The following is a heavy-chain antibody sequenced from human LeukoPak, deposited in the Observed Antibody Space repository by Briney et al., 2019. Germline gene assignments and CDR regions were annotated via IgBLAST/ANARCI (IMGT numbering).Heavy chain of an antibody. D-gene: IGHD6-6*01. CDR1: GFTFSSYS. V-gene: IGHV3-21*01. CDR2: ISSNSSYI. J-gene: IGHJ4*02. CDR3: ARDSGSYTDKFDC. Sequence: GGSLRLSCAASGFTFSSYSMNWVRQPPGKGLEWVSSISSNSSYIYYADSVKGRFTISRDNAKNSLYLQMNSLRAEDTALYYCARDSGSYTDKFDCWGQGTLVTVSS.